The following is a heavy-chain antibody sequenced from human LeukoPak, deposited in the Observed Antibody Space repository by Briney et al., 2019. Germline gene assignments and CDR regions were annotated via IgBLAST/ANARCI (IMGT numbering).Heavy chain of an antibody. CDR3: ARRGDFYFYD. CDR2: IYPGDSDT. V-gene: IGHV5-51*01. CDR1: GYSFSRYW. Sequence: GESLKISCKGSGYSFSRYWVCWVRQMPGKGLEWMGTIYPGDSDTRYSPSFQGQVTTSADQSISTAYLQWSSLKASDTAMYYCARRGDFYFYDWGQGTLVTVSS. J-gene: IGHJ4*02. D-gene: IGHD3-10*01.